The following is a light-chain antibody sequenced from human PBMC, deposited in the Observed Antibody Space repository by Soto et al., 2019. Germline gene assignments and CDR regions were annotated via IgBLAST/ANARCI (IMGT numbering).Light chain of an antibody. Sequence: DIQMNQSPSSLSASIGDRVTITCQASQDINKNLIWYQQKPGKAPKLLIYDASDLETGVPSRFSGSGSGTGFTFTISSLQPEDFATYYCQQYECLPLTFGQVTRLEVK. CDR2: DAS. J-gene: IGKJ5*01. CDR3: QQYECLPLT. CDR1: QDINKN. V-gene: IGKV1-33*01.